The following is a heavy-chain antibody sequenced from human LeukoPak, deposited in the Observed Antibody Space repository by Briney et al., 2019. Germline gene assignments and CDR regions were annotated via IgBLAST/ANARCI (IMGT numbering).Heavy chain of an antibody. CDR2: ISRSATTI. Sequence: GGSLRLSCAASGFRFSSYEMNWVRQAPGKGLEWVSYISRSATTIYYADSVKGRFTISRDNAKNSLYLQMNSLRAEDTAVYYCARVDSSNGFDPWGQETLVTVSS. D-gene: IGHD6-13*01. J-gene: IGHJ5*02. CDR3: ARVDSSNGFDP. V-gene: IGHV3-48*03. CDR1: GFRFSSYE.